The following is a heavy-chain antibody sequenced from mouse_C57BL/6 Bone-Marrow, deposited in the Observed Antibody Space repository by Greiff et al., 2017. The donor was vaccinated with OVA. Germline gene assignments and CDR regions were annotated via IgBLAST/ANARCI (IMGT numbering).Heavy chain of an antibody. CDR1: GYTFTDYY. Sequence: QVQLQQSGPELVKPGASVKISCKASGYTFTDYYINWVKQRPGQGLEWIGWIFPGSGGTYYNEKFKGKAPLTVYKYSSTAYMLLSSLTSEDSAGYFCARSSYYYGPYLDYWGQGTTLTVSS. D-gene: IGHD1-1*01. J-gene: IGHJ2*01. V-gene: IGHV1-75*01. CDR2: IFPGSGGT. CDR3: ARSSYYYGPYLDY.